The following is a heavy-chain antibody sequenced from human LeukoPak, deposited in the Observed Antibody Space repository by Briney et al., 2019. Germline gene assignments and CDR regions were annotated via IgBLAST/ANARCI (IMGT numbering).Heavy chain of an antibody. CDR1: GFLFNHHW. V-gene: IGHV3-7*03. Sequence: GGSVRLFCAASGFLFNHHWMDWARQPSGKGLEWVANIKYDGTTKYYADSAKGRFTISRDSAKNSLYLQRNSLRAEDTAVYFCSRHLEEWGQGALVTVSS. CDR2: IKYDGTTK. J-gene: IGHJ1*01. CDR3: SRHLEE.